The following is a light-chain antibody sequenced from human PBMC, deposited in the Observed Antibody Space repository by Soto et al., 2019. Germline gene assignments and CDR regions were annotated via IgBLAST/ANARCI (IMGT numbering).Light chain of an antibody. CDR2: DVS. CDR3: SSYTSRSNPSAV. Sequence: QSALTQPASVSGSPGQSITISCTGTSSDVGGYNYVSWYQQHPGKAPKLMIYDVSNRPSGVSNRFSGSKSGNTASLTISGLQAEDEADYYCSSYTSRSNPSAVFGGGTQLTVL. CDR1: SSDVGGYNY. J-gene: IGLJ7*01. V-gene: IGLV2-14*01.